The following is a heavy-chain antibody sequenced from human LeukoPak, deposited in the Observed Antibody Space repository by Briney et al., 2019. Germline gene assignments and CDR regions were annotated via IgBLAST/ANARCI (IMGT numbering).Heavy chain of an antibody. CDR3: ARGWVNYYDSSGYSPLFDY. Sequence: SVKVSCKASGGTFSSYAISWVRQAPGQGLEWMGGIIPIFGTANYAQKFQGRVTITADKSTSTAYMELRSLRSDDTAVYYCARGWVNYYDSSGYSPLFDYWGQGTLVTVSS. CDR1: GGTFSSYA. J-gene: IGHJ4*02. CDR2: IIPIFGTA. D-gene: IGHD3-22*01. V-gene: IGHV1-69*06.